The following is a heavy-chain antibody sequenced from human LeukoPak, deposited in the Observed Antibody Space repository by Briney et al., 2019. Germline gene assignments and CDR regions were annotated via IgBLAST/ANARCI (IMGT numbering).Heavy chain of an antibody. Sequence: PGGSLRLSCAASGFTFRNTWMSWVRQAPGMGLEWVGRIRSKSDGGTTDYPAPVKGRFTISRDDSKNTLYLQMNNLKTEDTAVYYCAKLPREYCSSTSCPNWFDTWGQGTLVTVSS. J-gene: IGHJ5*02. CDR2: IRSKSDGGTT. CDR3: AKLPREYCSSTSCPNWFDT. CDR1: GFTFRNTW. V-gene: IGHV3-15*01. D-gene: IGHD2-2*01.